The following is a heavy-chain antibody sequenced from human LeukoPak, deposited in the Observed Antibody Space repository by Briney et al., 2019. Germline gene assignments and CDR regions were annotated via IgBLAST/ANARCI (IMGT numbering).Heavy chain of an antibody. CDR2: INPNSGGT. CDR3: ARGGYSYGYI. V-gene: IGHV1-2*02. Sequence: ASVTVSCKASGYAFTGYYMHWVRQAPGQGLEWMGWINPNSGGTNYAQKFQGRVTMTRDTSISTAYMELSGLRSDDTALYYCARGGYSYGYIRGQGTLVTVSS. D-gene: IGHD5-18*01. J-gene: IGHJ4*02. CDR1: GYAFTGYY.